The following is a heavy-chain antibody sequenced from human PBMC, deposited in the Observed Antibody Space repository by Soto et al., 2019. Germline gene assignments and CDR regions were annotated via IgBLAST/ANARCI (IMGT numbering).Heavy chain of an antibody. V-gene: IGHV1-18*01. Sequence: GASVKVSCKASGYTFTSYGISWVRQPPGQGLEWMGWISAYNGNTNYAQKLQGRVTMTTDTSTSTAYMELRSLRSDDTAVYYCARTRYNWNDGHWFDPWGQGTLVTVSS. CDR1: GYTFTSYG. D-gene: IGHD1-1*01. CDR2: ISAYNGNT. CDR3: ARTRYNWNDGHWFDP. J-gene: IGHJ5*02.